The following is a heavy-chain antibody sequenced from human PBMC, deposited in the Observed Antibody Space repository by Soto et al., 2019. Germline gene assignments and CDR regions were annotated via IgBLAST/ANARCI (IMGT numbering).Heavy chain of an antibody. D-gene: IGHD3-10*01. CDR3: ATGGRRACAYRTGSAYFYYMDV. V-gene: IGHV4-34*01. J-gene: IGHJ6*03. CDR1: GGSFSGYH. CDR2: INHRGST. Sequence: QVQLPQWGAGLLKPLETLTLTCAVYGGSFSGYHWSWIRQPPGEGLELLGEINHRGSTNYNPSLKRRVAVSLDTSENQLSLKLSPVTAAVTAVYFCATGGRRACAYRTGSAYFYYMDVWGNGTTVTVSS.